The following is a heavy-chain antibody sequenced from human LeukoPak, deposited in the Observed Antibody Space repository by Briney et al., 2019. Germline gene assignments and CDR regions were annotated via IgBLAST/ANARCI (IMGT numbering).Heavy chain of an antibody. CDR3: ARGGDIVVVPAAMRYFDY. V-gene: IGHV1-69*13. D-gene: IGHD2-2*01. Sequence: SVKVSCKASGGTFSSYAISWVRQAPGQGLEWMGGIIPIFGTANYAQKFQGRVTITADESTSTAHMELSSLRSEDTAVYYCARGGDIVVVPAAMRYFDYWGQGTLVTVSS. CDR1: GGTFSSYA. CDR2: IIPIFGTA. J-gene: IGHJ4*02.